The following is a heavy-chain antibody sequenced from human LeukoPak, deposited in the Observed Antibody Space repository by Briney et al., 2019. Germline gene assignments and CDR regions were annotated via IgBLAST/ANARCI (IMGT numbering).Heavy chain of an antibody. CDR1: GYTFTSYY. J-gene: IGHJ3*02. V-gene: IGHV1-46*01. CDR2: INPSGGST. D-gene: IGHD3-22*01. CDR3: ARDYDSMAFDI. Sequence: GASVTVSFKASGYTFTSYYMHWVRQAPGQGLEWMGIINPSGGSTSYAQKFQGRVTMTRDTSTSTVYMELSSLRSEDTAVYYCARDYDSMAFDIWGQGTMVTVSS.